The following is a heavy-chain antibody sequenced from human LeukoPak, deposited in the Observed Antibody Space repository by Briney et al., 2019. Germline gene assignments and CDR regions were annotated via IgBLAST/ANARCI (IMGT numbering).Heavy chain of an antibody. CDR1: GGSISSYY. V-gene: IGHV4-59*01. J-gene: IGHJ4*02. CDR3: AGGRGFHDSIDY. CDR2: IYYSGST. Sequence: SETLSLTCTVSGGSISSYYWSWIRQPPGKGLEWIGYIYYSGSTNYNPSLKSRVTISVDTSKNQFSLKLSSVTAADTAVYYCAGGRGFHDSIDYWGQGTLVTVSS. D-gene: IGHD2/OR15-2a*01.